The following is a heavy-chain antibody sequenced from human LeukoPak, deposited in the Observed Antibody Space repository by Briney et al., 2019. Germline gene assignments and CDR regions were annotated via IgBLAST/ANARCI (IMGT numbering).Heavy chain of an antibody. Sequence: GASVKVSCKASGGTFSSYAISWVRQAPGQGLEWMGGIIPIFGTANYAQKFQGRVTITADESTSTAYMELSSLRSEDTAVYYCARSLIAAAGSNFDYWGQGTLVTVSS. V-gene: IGHV1-69*13. CDR1: GGTFSSYA. CDR3: ARSLIAAAGSNFDY. J-gene: IGHJ4*02. CDR2: IIPIFGTA. D-gene: IGHD6-13*01.